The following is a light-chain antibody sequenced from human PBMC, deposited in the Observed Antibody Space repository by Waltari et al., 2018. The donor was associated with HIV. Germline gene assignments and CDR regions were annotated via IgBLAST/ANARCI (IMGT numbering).Light chain of an antibody. CDR3: QQYYTTPSRK. CDR2: WAS. J-gene: IGKJ4*02. Sequence: DIVMTQSPDSLAVSLGERSTVNCKSSQRVLYTSDNKNSLAWYQQKPGQPPKLLIYWASTRESGVPDRFSGSGSGTDFTLTISSLQAEDVAVYYCQQYYTTPSRKFGGGTKVEIK. CDR1: QRVLYTSDNKNS. V-gene: IGKV4-1*01.